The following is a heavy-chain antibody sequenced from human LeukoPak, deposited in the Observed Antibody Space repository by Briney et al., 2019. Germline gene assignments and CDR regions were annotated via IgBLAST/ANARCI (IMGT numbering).Heavy chain of an antibody. CDR2: IYHSGST. J-gene: IGHJ4*02. Sequence: SETLSLTCTVSIYSISSGFYWGWIRQSPGKGLEWIGTIYHSGSTYYNPSLKSRVTISVDTSKNQFSLKLRSVTAADTAVYYCAAGYTSNCPYNWGQGTLVTVSS. CDR1: IYSISSGFY. D-gene: IGHD6-13*01. CDR3: AAGYTSNCPYN. V-gene: IGHV4-38-2*02.